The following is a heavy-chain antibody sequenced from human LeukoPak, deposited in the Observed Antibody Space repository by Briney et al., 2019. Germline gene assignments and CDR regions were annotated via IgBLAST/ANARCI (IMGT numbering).Heavy chain of an antibody. V-gene: IGHV3-21*04. CDR2: ISSSSSYI. CDR3: ARASSYCGGDCYSANI. Sequence: GGSLRLSCAASGFTFSSYSMNWVRQAPGKGLEWVSSISSSSSYIYYADSVKGRFTISRDNAKNSLYLQMNSLRSEDTAVYYCARASSYCGGDCYSANIWGQGTMVTVSS. CDR1: GFTFSSYS. J-gene: IGHJ3*02. D-gene: IGHD2-21*01.